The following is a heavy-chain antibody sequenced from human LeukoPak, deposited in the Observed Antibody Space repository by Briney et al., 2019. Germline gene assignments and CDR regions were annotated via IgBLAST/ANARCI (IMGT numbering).Heavy chain of an antibody. Sequence: SCKASGYTFTGYYLHWVRQAPGKGLEWVAVIWYDGSREYYADSVKGRFTMSRDNSKNTVYLQMNSLRAEDTAVYYCAKTIVADVYGMDVWGQGTTVTVSS. V-gene: IGHV3-33*06. D-gene: IGHD6-13*01. J-gene: IGHJ6*02. CDR3: AKTIVADVYGMDV. CDR1: GYTFTGYY. CDR2: IWYDGSRE.